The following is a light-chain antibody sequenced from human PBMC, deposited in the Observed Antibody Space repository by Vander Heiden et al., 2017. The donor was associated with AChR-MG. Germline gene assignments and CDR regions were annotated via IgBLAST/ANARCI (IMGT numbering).Light chain of an antibody. CDR2: QDS. CDR1: KLGDKY. Sequence: SYQLTQPTSVSVSPGQTASTTCAGDKLGDKYACWYQQKPGPSPVLVIYQDSKRPSGITERFSGSNTGNTATLTISGTQAMDEADYYCQAWDSSPVVLGGGTKL. CDR3: QAWDSSPVV. J-gene: IGLJ2*01. V-gene: IGLV3-1*01.